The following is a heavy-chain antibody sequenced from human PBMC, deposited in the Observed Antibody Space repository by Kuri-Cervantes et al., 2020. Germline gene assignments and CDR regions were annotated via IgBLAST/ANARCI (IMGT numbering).Heavy chain of an antibody. D-gene: IGHD4-23*01. CDR1: GFTFSSYA. CDR3: AREDELRWNYFDF. CDR2: ISYDGGQK. J-gene: IGHJ4*02. V-gene: IGHV3-30-3*01. Sequence: GESLKISCAASGFTFSSYAMHWVRQAPGKELIWVAVISYDGGQKYYADSVKGRFTISRDNSKNMLFLQMNSPRPEDTAVYFCAREDELRWNYFDFWGQGTLVTVSS.